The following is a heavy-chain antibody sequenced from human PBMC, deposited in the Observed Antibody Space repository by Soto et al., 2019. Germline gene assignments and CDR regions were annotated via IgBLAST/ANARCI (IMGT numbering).Heavy chain of an antibody. V-gene: IGHV2-5*02. CDR1: GFSLSTTGVG. CDR2: IYWDDDK. CDR3: SILRMYSSRSAFDI. J-gene: IGHJ3*02. D-gene: IGHD6-13*01. Sequence: QITLKESGPTLVKPTQTLTLTCTFSGFSLSTTGVGVGWIRQPPGKALEWLAFIYWDDDKRYSPSLNSRLTITKDTSNNQVVLTMTNMDPVDTGTYYCSILRMYSSRSAFDIWGQGTMITVSS.